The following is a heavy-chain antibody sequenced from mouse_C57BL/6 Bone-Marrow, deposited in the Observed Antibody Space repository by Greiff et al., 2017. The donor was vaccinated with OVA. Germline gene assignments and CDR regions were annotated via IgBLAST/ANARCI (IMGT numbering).Heavy chain of an antibody. Sequence: EVKLVESGGGLVKPGGSLKLSCAASGFTFSSYAMSWVRQTPEKRLEWVATISDGGSYTYYPDNVKGRFTISRDNAKSNLYLQMSHLKSEDTAMYYCARDGDYDWFAYWGQGTLVTVSA. V-gene: IGHV5-4*01. J-gene: IGHJ3*01. CDR3: ARDGDYDWFAY. CDR2: ISDGGSYT. D-gene: IGHD2-4*01. CDR1: GFTFSSYA.